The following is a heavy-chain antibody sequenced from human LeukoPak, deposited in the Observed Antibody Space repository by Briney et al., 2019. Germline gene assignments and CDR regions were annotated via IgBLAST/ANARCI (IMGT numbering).Heavy chain of an antibody. V-gene: IGHV3-48*02. CDR1: GFTFSRYS. J-gene: IGHJ4*02. D-gene: IGHD5-12*01. Sequence: GGSLRLSCAASGFTFSRYSMNWVRQAPGKGLEWISYISSSSSAIYYADSVRGRFTISRDNAKNSLYLRMKSLRDEDTAVYYCATNSADDSVWGQGTLVTVSS. CDR2: ISSSSSAI. CDR3: ATNSADDSV.